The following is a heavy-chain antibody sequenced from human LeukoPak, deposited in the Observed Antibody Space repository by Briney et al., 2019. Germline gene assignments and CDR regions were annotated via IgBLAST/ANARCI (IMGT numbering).Heavy chain of an antibody. CDR2: ISGSGGST. Sequence: GGSLRLSCAASGFTFSSYAMSWVRQAPGKGLEWVSAISGSGGSTFYADSVKGRFTISRDNSKNTLYLQMNSLRAEDTAVYYCAKDSKAARYEGDYWGQGTLVTVSS. D-gene: IGHD6-6*01. J-gene: IGHJ4*02. CDR3: AKDSKAARYEGDY. CDR1: GFTFSSYA. V-gene: IGHV3-23*01.